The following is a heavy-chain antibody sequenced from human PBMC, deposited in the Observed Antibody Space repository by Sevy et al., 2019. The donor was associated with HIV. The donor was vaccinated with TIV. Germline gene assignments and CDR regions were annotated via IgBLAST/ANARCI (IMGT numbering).Heavy chain of an antibody. CDR1: GYTLTDLS. Sequence: ASVKVSCKVSGYTLTDLSMHWVRQAPGKGLEWMGGFDSEHGETIYAQNFQDRVTMTEDTSTHTAYMELSSLKSEDTAVYYSASARVRGSQVYWGQGTLVTDSS. J-gene: IGHJ4*02. CDR2: FDSEHGET. D-gene: IGHD3-16*01. V-gene: IGHV1-24*01. CDR3: ASARVRGSQVY.